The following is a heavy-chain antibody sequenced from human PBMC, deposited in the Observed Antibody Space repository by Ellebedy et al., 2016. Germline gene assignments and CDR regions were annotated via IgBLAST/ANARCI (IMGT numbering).Heavy chain of an antibody. CDR1: GFTFSSYW. V-gene: IGHV3-7*01. CDR2: IKQDGSEK. Sequence: GGSLRLSCAASGFTFSSYWMSWVRQAPGKGLEWVANIKQDGSEKYYVDSVKGRFTISRDNAKNSLYLQMNSLRAEDTAVYYCARDGGYGDYVPSFDYWGQGTLVTVSS. J-gene: IGHJ4*02. CDR3: ARDGGYGDYVPSFDY. D-gene: IGHD4-17*01.